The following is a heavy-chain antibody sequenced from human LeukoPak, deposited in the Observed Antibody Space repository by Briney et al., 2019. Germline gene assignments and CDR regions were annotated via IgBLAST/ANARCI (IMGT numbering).Heavy chain of an antibody. CDR2: INHSGST. V-gene: IGHV4-34*01. CDR3: ARLRSPGDFDY. CDR1: GGSFSGYY. J-gene: IGHJ4*02. Sequence: PSETLSLTCAVYGGSFSGYYRSWIRQPPGKGLEWIGEINHSGSTNYNPSLKSRVTISVDTSKNQFSLKLSSVTAADTAVYYCARLRSPGDFDYWGQGTLVTVSS. D-gene: IGHD1-26*01.